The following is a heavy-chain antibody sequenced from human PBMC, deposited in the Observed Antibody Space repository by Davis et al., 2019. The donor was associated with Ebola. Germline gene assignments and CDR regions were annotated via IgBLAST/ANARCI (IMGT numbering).Heavy chain of an antibody. CDR3: ARDLGYSRVAALRGGY. D-gene: IGHD6-13*01. CDR2: INPNSGGT. Sequence: ASVKVSCKASGYTFTGYYMHWVRQAPGQGLEWMGWINPNSGGTNYAQKLQGRVTMTTDTSTSTAYMELRSLRSDDTAVYYCARDLGYSRVAALRGGYWGQGTLVTVSS. CDR1: GYTFTGYY. J-gene: IGHJ4*02. V-gene: IGHV1-2*02.